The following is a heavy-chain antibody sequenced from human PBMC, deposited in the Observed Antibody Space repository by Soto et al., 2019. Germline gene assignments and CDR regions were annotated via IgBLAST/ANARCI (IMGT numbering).Heavy chain of an antibody. Sequence: EVQLVESGGGLIQPGGSLRLSCAVSGFTVSNNYMSWVRQAPGKGLEGVSVIYSGGYTAYGDSVKGRFTISRDNSKNTLYLQMIGREAANPAVFYLAPHAGGGGYWGQGTLVTVSS. V-gene: IGHV3-53*01. CDR2: IYSGGYT. J-gene: IGHJ4*02. CDR1: GFTVSNNY. CDR3: APHAGGGGY. D-gene: IGHD3-10*01.